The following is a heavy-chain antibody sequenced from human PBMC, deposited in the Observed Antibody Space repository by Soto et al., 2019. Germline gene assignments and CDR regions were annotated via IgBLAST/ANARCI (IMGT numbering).Heavy chain of an antibody. V-gene: IGHV1-18*01. Sequence: ASVKVACKASGYTFTSYGISWVLQAPGQGLEWMGWISAYNGNTNYAQKLQGRVTMTTDTSTSTAYMELRSLRSDDTAVYYCARDWGRYDYIWGSCRLDAFDIWGQGTMVTVS. CDR2: ISAYNGNT. CDR3: ARDWGRYDYIWGSCRLDAFDI. J-gene: IGHJ3*02. D-gene: IGHD3-16*02. CDR1: GYTFTSYG.